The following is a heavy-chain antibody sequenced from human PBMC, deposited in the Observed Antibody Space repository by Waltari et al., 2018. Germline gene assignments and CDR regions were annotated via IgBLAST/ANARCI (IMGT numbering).Heavy chain of an antibody. Sequence: QVQLVQSGAEVKKPGSSVKVSCKASGGTFSSYAISWVRQAPGQGLEWMGGIIPIFGTANYAQKFQGRVKITADEYTSTAYMELSSLRSEDTAVYYCARSRSSTSGDYYYMDVWGKGTTVTISS. V-gene: IGHV1-69*12. CDR3: ARSRSSTSGDYYYMDV. J-gene: IGHJ6*03. CDR1: GGTFSSYA. D-gene: IGHD2-2*01. CDR2: IIPIFGTA.